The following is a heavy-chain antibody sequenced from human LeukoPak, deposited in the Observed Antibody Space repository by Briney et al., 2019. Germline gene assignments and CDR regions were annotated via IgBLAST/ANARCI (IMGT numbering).Heavy chain of an antibody. CDR1: GGTFSSYA. D-gene: IGHD3-22*01. CDR3: ARAAKGQYYYDSSGYLYYFDY. Sequence: ASVKVSCKASGGTFSSYAISWVRQAPGQGLEWMGGIIPIFGTANYAQKFQGRVTITADESTSTAYMKLSSLRSEDTAVYYCARAAKGQYYYDSSGYLYYFDYWGQGTLVTVSS. CDR2: IIPIFGTA. V-gene: IGHV1-69*01. J-gene: IGHJ4*02.